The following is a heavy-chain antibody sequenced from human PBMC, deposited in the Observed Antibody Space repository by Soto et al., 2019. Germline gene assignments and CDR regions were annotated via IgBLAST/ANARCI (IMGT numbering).Heavy chain of an antibody. Sequence: GASVKVSCKASGYTFTSYGISWVRQAPGQGLEWMGWISAYNGNTNYAQKLQGRVTMTTDTSTSTAYMELRSLRSDDTAVYYCARDVPGIGPEYFQHWGQGTLVTVSS. CDR2: ISAYNGNT. CDR3: ARDVPGIGPEYFQH. V-gene: IGHV1-18*01. CDR1: GYTFTSYG. J-gene: IGHJ1*01. D-gene: IGHD3-10*02.